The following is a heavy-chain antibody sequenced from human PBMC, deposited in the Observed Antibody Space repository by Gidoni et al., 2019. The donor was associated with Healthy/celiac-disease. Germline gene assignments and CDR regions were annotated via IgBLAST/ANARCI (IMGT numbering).Heavy chain of an antibody. CDR3: AREKITMVRGVKPLLDY. CDR1: GYTFTSYG. V-gene: IGHV1-18*01. D-gene: IGHD3-10*01. Sequence: QVQRVQSGAEVKTPGASVKVSCKASGYTFTSYGISWVRQAPGQGLEWMGWISAYNGNTNYAQKLQGRVTMTTDTSMSTAYMELRSRRSDDTAVYYCAREKITMVRGVKPLLDYWGQGTLVTVSS. CDR2: ISAYNGNT. J-gene: IGHJ4*02.